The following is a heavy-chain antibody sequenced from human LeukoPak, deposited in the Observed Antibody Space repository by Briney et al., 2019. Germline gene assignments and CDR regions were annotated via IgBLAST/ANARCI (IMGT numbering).Heavy chain of an antibody. CDR3: AKDKNYGSSGVDY. CDR1: GFTFDDYA. J-gene: IGHJ4*02. CDR2: ISWNSGSI. V-gene: IGHV3-9*01. D-gene: IGHD3-22*01. Sequence: GGSLRLSCAASGFTFDDYAMHWVRQAPGKGLEWVSGISWNSGSIGYADSVKGRFTISRDNAKNSLYLQMNSLRAEDTALYYCAKDKNYGSSGVDYWGQGTLVTVSS.